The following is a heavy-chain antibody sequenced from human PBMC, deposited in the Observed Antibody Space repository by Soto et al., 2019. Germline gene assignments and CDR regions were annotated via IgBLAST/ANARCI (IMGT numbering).Heavy chain of an antibody. D-gene: IGHD2-2*01. V-gene: IGHV1-18*01. J-gene: IGHJ5*02. CDR1: GYTFTSYG. CDR3: ASDAVPAANWCDT. CDR2: ICGYNGNT. Sequence: ASVKVSCKPSGYTFTSYGITWVRQASGQGLEWMGGICGYNGNTKYAQKVQGRVTMTTDTSTSTAYMELRSLRSDDTAVYYCASDAVPAANWCDTGGQGTLVTVSS.